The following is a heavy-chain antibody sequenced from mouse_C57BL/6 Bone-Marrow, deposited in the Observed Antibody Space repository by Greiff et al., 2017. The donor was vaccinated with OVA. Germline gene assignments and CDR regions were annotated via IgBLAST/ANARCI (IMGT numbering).Heavy chain of an antibody. J-gene: IGHJ2*01. CDR2: IRNRPNGSTT. CDR3: ARYKGRVAVDYFDY. D-gene: IGHD1-1*01. CDR1: GFTFTTYY. V-gene: IGHV7-3*01. Sequence: DVQLVESGGGLVQPGDSLSLSCAASGFTFTTYYMSWVRQPPGKALEWLAFIRNRPNGSTTEYSASVKGRFTISRDNSQSILYLQMNALRAEDSATYYCARYKGRVAVDYFDYWGQGTALTVSS.